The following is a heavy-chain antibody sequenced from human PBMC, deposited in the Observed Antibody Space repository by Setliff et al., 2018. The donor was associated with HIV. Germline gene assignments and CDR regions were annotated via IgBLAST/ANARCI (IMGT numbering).Heavy chain of an antibody. V-gene: IGHV1-69-2*01. CDR3: ARAGGGATDQAFDI. Sequence: GASVKVSCKASTYTFTDYYMHWVQQAPGKGLEWMGRVDPEDDKTIYAEKFQGRVTMTTATSSDTAYLYLSSLRSEDTAVYYCARAGGGATDQAFDIWGQGTMVTVSS. CDR2: VDPEDDKT. D-gene: IGHD2-2*01. CDR1: TYTFTDYY. J-gene: IGHJ3*02.